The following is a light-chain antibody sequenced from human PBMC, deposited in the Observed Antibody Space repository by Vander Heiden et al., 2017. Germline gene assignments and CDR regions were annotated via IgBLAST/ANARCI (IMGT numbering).Light chain of an antibody. Sequence: DVVMTQSQLSLPVTRGQPASISCRSSQSLVYSDGNTYLNWFQQRPGQSPRRLLYKVSNRDSGVPDRFSGRGSGTDFTLKISRVEAEDVGVYYCMQGTHWPLTFGGGTKVEIK. V-gene: IGKV2-30*01. CDR2: KVS. CDR1: QSLVYSDGNTY. J-gene: IGKJ4*01. CDR3: MQGTHWPLT.